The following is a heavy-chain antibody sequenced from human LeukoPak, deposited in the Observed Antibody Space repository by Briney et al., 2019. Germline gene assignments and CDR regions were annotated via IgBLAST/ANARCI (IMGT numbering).Heavy chain of an antibody. Sequence: KPSETLSLTCAVYGGSFSGYCWSWIRQPPGKGLEWIGEINHSGSTNYNPSLKSRVTISVDTSKNQFSLKLSSVTAADTAVYYCARGAGSLFDYWGQGTLVTVSS. CDR1: GGSFSGYC. J-gene: IGHJ4*02. CDR3: ARGAGSLFDY. CDR2: INHSGST. V-gene: IGHV4-34*01. D-gene: IGHD6-6*01.